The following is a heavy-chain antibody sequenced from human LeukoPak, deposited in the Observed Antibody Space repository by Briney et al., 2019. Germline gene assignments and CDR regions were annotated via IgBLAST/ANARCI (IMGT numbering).Heavy chain of an antibody. J-gene: IGHJ4*02. D-gene: IGHD2-2*01. CDR1: GFTFSNYG. CDR2: IWYDGSNK. Sequence: GGSLRLSCVASGFTFSNYGMLWVRQAPGKGLEWVAVIWYDGSNKYYADSVKGRFTISRDDSKNTLYLQMNSLRAEDTAVYYCARDLCSTTSCLDYWGQGTLVTVSS. CDR3: ARDLCSTTSCLDY. V-gene: IGHV3-33*01.